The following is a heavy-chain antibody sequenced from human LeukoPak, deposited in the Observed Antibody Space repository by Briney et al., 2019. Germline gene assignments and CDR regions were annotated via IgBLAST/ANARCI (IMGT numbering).Heavy chain of an antibody. CDR1: GFTFSSYA. Sequence: GRSLRLSCAASGFTFSSYAMHWVRQAPGKGLEWVSYISSSGSTIYYADSVKGRFTISRDNAKNSLYLQMNSLRAEDTAVYYCARADSGSYPAGWFDPWGQGTLVTVSS. CDR2: ISSSGSTI. J-gene: IGHJ5*02. D-gene: IGHD1-26*01. V-gene: IGHV3-48*04. CDR3: ARADSGSYPAGWFDP.